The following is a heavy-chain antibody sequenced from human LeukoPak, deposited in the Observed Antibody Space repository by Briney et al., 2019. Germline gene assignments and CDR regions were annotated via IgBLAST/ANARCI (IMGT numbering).Heavy chain of an antibody. D-gene: IGHD3-9*01. CDR3: ASYNILTGYRTTLIDY. J-gene: IGHJ4*02. Sequence: SVKVSCKASGYTFTGYYMHWVRQAPGQGLEWMGGIIPIFGTANYAQKFQGRVTITADESTSTAYMELSSLRSEDTAVYYCASYNILTGYRTTLIDYWGQGTLVTVSS. V-gene: IGHV1-69*13. CDR2: IIPIFGTA. CDR1: GYTFTGYY.